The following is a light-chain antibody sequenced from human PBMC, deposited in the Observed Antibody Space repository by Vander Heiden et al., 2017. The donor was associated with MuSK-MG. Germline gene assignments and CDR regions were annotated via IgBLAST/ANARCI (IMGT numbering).Light chain of an antibody. CDR3: QQDDSTPFT. V-gene: IGKV4-1*01. CDR1: QSVLYSSNNKNY. CDR2: WAS. Sequence: DIVMNQSPDSLAVSLGERATINCKSSQSVLYSSNNKNYLAWYQQKPGQPPKLLIYWASTRESGVPDRFSGSGSGTDFTLTISSLQAEDVAVYYCQQDDSTPFTFGPGTKVDIK. J-gene: IGKJ3*01.